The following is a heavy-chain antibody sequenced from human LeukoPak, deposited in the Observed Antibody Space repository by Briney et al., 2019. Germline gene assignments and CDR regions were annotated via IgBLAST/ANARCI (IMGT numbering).Heavy chain of an antibody. CDR2: IYPGDCDT. D-gene: IGHD2-15*01. V-gene: IGHV5-51*01. J-gene: IGHJ2*01. Sequence: GESLKISCKGSGYSFTSYWIGWVRQMPGKGLEWMGIIYPGDCDTRYSPSFQGQVTISADKSISTAYLQWSSLKASDTAMYYCARAPDADYCSGGSCYHWYFDLWGRGTLVTVSS. CDR1: GYSFTSYW. CDR3: ARAPDADYCSGGSCYHWYFDL.